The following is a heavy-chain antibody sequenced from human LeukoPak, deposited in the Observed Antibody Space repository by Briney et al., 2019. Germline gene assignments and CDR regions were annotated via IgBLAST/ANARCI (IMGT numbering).Heavy chain of an antibody. CDR3: ARYGGDSSGWYRNRYYFDY. Sequence: SETLSLTCTVSGGSISSSSYYWGWIRQPPGKGLEWIGSIYYSGSTYYNPSLKSRVTISVDTSKNQFSLKLSSVTAADTAVYYCARYGGDSSGWYRNRYYFDYWGQGALVTVSS. D-gene: IGHD6-19*01. J-gene: IGHJ4*02. CDR1: GGSISSSSYY. CDR2: IYYSGST. V-gene: IGHV4-39*01.